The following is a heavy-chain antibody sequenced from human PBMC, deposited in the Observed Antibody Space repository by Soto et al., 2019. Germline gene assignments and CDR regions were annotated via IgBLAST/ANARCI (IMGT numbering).Heavy chain of an antibody. D-gene: IGHD3-3*01. V-gene: IGHV4-31*03. CDR2: IYYSGST. CDR1: GGSISSGGYY. J-gene: IGHJ4*02. Sequence: SETLSLTCTVSGGSISSGGYYWSWIRQHPGKGLEWIGYIYYSGSTYYNPSLKSRVTISVDTSKNQFSLKLSSVTAADTAVYYCARADGPKRITIFGVVSTPTLWGQGTLVTVSS. CDR3: ARADGPKRITIFGVVSTPTL.